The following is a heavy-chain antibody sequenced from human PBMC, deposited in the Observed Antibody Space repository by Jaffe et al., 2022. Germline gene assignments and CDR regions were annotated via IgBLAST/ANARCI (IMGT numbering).Heavy chain of an antibody. CDR2: ISWDGGST. V-gene: IGHV3-43D*04. Sequence: EVQLVESGGVVVQPGGSLRLSCAASGFTFDDYAMHWVRQAPGKGLEWVSLISWDGGSTYYADSVKGRFTISRDNSKNSLYLQMNSLRAEDTALYYCAKDIGVAATPSYAFDIWGQGTMVTVSS. CDR1: GFTFDDYA. CDR3: AKDIGVAATPSYAFDI. D-gene: IGHD2-15*01. J-gene: IGHJ3*02.